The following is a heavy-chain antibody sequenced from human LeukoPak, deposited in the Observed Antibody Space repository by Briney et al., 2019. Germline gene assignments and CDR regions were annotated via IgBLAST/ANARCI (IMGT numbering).Heavy chain of an antibody. Sequence: SETLSLTCAVYGGSFSGYYWSWIRQPPGKGLEWIGEINQSGSTNYNPSLKSRVTISVDTSKNQFSLKLSSVTAADTAVYYCARHLPPRGYSYGARLYYFDYWGQGTLVTVSS. CDR2: INQSGST. V-gene: IGHV4-34*01. J-gene: IGHJ4*02. CDR3: ARHLPPRGYSYGARLYYFDY. CDR1: GGSFSGYY. D-gene: IGHD5-18*01.